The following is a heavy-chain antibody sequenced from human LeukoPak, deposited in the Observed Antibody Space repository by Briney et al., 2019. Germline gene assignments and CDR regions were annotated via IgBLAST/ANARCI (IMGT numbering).Heavy chain of an antibody. J-gene: IGHJ4*02. D-gene: IGHD7-27*01. CDR2: IKQGGSEK. CDR1: GGSISSYY. CDR3: ARDLWGDYGDY. V-gene: IGHV3-7*01. Sequence: ETLSLTCTVSGGSISSYYWSWVRQAPGKGLEWVANIKQGGSEKYYVDSVKGRFTISRDNAKNSLYLQMNSLRAEDTAVYYCARDLWGDYGDYWGQGTLVTVSS.